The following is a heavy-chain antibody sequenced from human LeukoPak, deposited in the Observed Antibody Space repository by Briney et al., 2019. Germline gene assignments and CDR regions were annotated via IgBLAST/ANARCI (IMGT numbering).Heavy chain of an antibody. Sequence: GGSLRLSCAVSEFTFSNYGMHWVRQAPGKGLEWVAFISYDGSNEYYADSVKGRFTISRDNSKNTLYLQMNSLRAEDTAVYYCARFIIREHVDYWGQGTLVTVSS. J-gene: IGHJ4*02. D-gene: IGHD1/OR15-1a*01. CDR1: EFTFSNYG. V-gene: IGHV3-30*03. CDR2: ISYDGSNE. CDR3: ARFIIREHVDY.